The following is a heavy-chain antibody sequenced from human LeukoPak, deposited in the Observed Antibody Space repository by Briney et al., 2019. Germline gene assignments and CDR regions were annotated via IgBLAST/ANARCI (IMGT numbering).Heavy chain of an antibody. V-gene: IGHV3-30-3*01. J-gene: IGHJ4*02. Sequence: PGRSLRLSCAASGFTFSSYAMHWVRQAPGKGLEWVAVISYDGSNKYYADSVKGRFTISRDNSNNTLYLQMNSLRAEDTAVYYCARVDSGWSQIDFWGQGTLVTVSS. CDR3: ARVDSGWSQIDF. CDR1: GFTFSSYA. D-gene: IGHD6-19*01. CDR2: ISYDGSNK.